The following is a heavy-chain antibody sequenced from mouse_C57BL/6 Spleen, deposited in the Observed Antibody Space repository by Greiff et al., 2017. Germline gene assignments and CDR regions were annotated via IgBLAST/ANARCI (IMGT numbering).Heavy chain of an antibody. J-gene: IGHJ2*01. D-gene: IGHD1-1*01. Sequence: QVHVKQPGAELVRPGSSVKLSCKASGYTFTSYWMDWVKQRPGQGLEWIGNIYPSDSETHYNQKFKDKATLTVDKSSSTAYMQLSSLTSEDSAVYYCANHYYGSSYYFDYWGQGTTLTVSS. CDR1: GYTFTSYW. V-gene: IGHV1-61*01. CDR2: IYPSDSET. CDR3: ANHYYGSSYYFDY.